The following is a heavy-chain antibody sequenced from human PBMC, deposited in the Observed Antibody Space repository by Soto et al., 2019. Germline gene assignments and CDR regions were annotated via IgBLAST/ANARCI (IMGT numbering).Heavy chain of an antibody. D-gene: IGHD4-17*01. CDR1: GYTCTSYY. V-gene: IGHV1-46*01. Sequence: ASVKVSCKASGYTCTSYYMHWVRQAPGQGLEWMGIINPSGGSTSYAQKFQGRVTMTRDTSTSTVYMELSSLRSEDTAVYYCARSPNTDYYYYYGMDVWGQGTTVTVSS. CDR3: ARSPNTDYYYYYGMDV. CDR2: INPSGGST. J-gene: IGHJ6*02.